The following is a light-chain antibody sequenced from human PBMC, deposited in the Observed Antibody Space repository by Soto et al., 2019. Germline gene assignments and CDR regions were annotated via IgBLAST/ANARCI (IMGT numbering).Light chain of an antibody. V-gene: IGKV3-15*01. J-gene: IGKJ5*01. CDR1: QSIGTK. CDR3: QPYSNWPPIT. Sequence: EIVMTQSPATLSVSPGERATLSCRASQSIGTKLVWYQQKPGQAPRLLIYATSTRATGIPGRFSGSGSGTEFTLSISSLQSEDFAVYYCQPYSNWPPITCGQGTRLEI. CDR2: ATS.